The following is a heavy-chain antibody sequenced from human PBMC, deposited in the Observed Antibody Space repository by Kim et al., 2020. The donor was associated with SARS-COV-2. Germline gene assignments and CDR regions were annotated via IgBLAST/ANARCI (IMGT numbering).Heavy chain of an antibody. V-gene: IGHV3-21*01. CDR1: GFTFSSYS. J-gene: IGHJ6*02. CDR2: ISSSSSYI. CDR3: ARDFGDDYGDYGAHYYGMDV. Sequence: GGSLRLSCAASGFTFSSYSMNWVRQAPGKGLEWVSSISSSSSYIYYADSVKGRFTISRDNAKNSLYLQMNSLRAEDTAVYYCARDFGDDYGDYGAHYYGMDVWGQGTTVTVSS. D-gene: IGHD4-17*01.